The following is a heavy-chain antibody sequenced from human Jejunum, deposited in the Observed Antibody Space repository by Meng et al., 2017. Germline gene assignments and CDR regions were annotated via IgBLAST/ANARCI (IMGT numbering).Heavy chain of an antibody. J-gene: IGHJ4*02. CDR1: GFNFPNYG. Sequence: QVQRVGAGGGVVQPGKSRRLSCAASGFNFPNYGMHWVRQAPGKGLEWVAVIWHDGSKVFYADSVRGRFTISRDNSHNTVDLQMNSVRVDDTAVYFCLRGRDYWGQGTLVTVSS. CDR2: IWHDGSKV. D-gene: IGHD3-10*01. V-gene: IGHV3-33*01. CDR3: LRGRDY.